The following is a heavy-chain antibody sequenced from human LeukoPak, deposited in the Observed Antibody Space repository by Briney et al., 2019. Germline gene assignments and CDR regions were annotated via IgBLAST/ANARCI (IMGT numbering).Heavy chain of an antibody. V-gene: IGHV4-59*01. D-gene: IGHD3-16*01. CDR3: ARGGVYFDY. CDR1: AGSISSYY. Sequence: SETLSLNCTVSAGSISSYYWSWLRQPPGKELEWIGYIYYSGSTNYNPSLKSRVTISVDTSKNQFSLKLSSVTAADTAVYYCARGGVYFDYWGQGTLVTVSS. J-gene: IGHJ4*02. CDR2: IYYSGST.